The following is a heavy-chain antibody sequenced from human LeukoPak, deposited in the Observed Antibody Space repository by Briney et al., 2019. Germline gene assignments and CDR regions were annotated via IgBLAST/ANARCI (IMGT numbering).Heavy chain of an antibody. CDR2: IFYSGST. CDR3: ARDGGYGSGSLI. D-gene: IGHD3-10*01. J-gene: IGHJ3*02. CDR1: GGSISSGGYS. V-gene: IGHV4-61*08. Sequence: SETLSLTCAVSGGSISSGGYSWSWIRQPPGKGLEWIGYIFYSGSTNYNPSIKSRVSILVDTSKNQFSLKLNSVTAADTAVYYCARDGGYGSGSLIWGQGTMVTVS.